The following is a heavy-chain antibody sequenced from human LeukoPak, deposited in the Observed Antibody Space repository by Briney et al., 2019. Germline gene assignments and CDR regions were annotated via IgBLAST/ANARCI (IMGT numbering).Heavy chain of an antibody. Sequence: PGGSLRLSCAASGFTFSSYSMNWVRQAPGKGLEWVSYISSSSSTIYYADSVKGRFTISRDNAKNSLYLQMNSLRAEDTAVYYCATLSSGWLFDYWGQGTLVTVSS. D-gene: IGHD6-19*01. CDR3: ATLSSGWLFDY. CDR1: GFTFSSYS. CDR2: ISSSSSTI. J-gene: IGHJ4*02. V-gene: IGHV3-48*04.